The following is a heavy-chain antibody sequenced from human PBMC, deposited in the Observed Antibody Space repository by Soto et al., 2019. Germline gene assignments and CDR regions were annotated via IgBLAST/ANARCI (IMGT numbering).Heavy chain of an antibody. Sequence: GGSLRLSCAASGFTFSSYWMSWVRQAPVKGLEWVANIKQDGSERYYVDSVKGRFTISRDNAKNSLFLQMNSLRAEDTAVYYCARVLVVRNGRFDPWGQGTLVTVSS. V-gene: IGHV3-7*01. CDR1: GFTFSSYW. CDR2: IKQDGSER. CDR3: ARVLVVRNGRFDP. D-gene: IGHD2-2*01. J-gene: IGHJ5*02.